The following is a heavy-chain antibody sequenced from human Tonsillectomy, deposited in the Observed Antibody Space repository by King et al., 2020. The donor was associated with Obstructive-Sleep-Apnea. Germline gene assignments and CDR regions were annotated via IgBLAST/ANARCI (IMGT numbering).Heavy chain of an antibody. CDR1: GITFSSYS. CDR2: ISSSTSTI. J-gene: IGHJ3*01. Sequence: VQLVESGGGLVQPGGSLRLSCAASGITFSSYSMNWVLQAPGKGLEWVSYISSSTSTIYYADSVKGRFTISRDNAKNSLYLQMNSLRAEDTAVYYCATGGPDAFDFWGRGTMVTVSS. CDR3: ATGGPDAFDF. D-gene: IGHD3-16*01. V-gene: IGHV3-48*04.